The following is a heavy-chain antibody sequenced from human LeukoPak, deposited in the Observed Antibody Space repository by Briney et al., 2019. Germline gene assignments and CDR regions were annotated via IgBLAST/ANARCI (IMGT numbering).Heavy chain of an antibody. CDR1: GFTVSSNY. CDR2: IYSGGST. V-gene: IGHV3-53*01. D-gene: IGHD3-10*01. Sequence: PGGSLRLSCAASGFTVSSNYMSWVRQAPGKGLEWVSVIYSGGSTYYADSVKGRFTISRDSSKNTLYLQTNSLRAEGAAVYLCARDESFYGSGRYYWGQGTLVTVSS. CDR3: ARDESFYGSGRYY. J-gene: IGHJ4*02.